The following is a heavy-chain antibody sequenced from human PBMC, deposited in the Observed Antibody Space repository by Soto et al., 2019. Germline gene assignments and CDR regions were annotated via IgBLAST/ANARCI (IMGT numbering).Heavy chain of an antibody. CDR3: AGVAYCGGDCYGGFAP. CDR2: IYHSGST. CDR1: GGSISSGGYS. Sequence: SETLSLTCAVSGGSISSGGYSWSWIRQPPGKGLEWIGYIYHSGSTYYNPSLKSRVTISVDRSKNQFSLKLSSVTAADTAVYYWAGVAYCGGDCYGGFAPWGRGTRVTVSS. V-gene: IGHV4-30-2*01. J-gene: IGHJ5*02. D-gene: IGHD2-21*02.